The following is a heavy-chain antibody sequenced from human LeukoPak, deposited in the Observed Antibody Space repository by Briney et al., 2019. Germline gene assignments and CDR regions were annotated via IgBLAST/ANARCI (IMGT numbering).Heavy chain of an antibody. CDR2: IWYDGSNK. V-gene: IGHV3-33*01. D-gene: IGHD4-17*01. J-gene: IGHJ6*02. CDR3: ARQVRDGDPLEVYYYYGMDV. CDR1: GFTFSSYG. Sequence: GRSLRLSCAASGFTFSSYGMHWVRQAPGKGLEWVAVIWYDGSNKYYADSVKGRFTISRDNSKNTLYLQMNSLRAEDTAVYYCARQVRDGDPLEVYYYYGMDVWGQGTTVTVSS.